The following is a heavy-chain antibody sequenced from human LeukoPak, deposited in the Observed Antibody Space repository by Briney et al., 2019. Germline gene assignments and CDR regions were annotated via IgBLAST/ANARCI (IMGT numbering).Heavy chain of an antibody. Sequence: ASVKVSCKASGYTFTGYYMHWVRQAPGQGLEWMGWINPNSGGTNYAQKFQGRVTMTRDTSISTAYMELSRLRSDDTAVYYCARAHYDILTGYYNAPYFDYWGQGTLVTVSS. V-gene: IGHV1-2*02. D-gene: IGHD3-9*01. CDR1: GYTFTGYY. CDR2: INPNSGGT. J-gene: IGHJ4*02. CDR3: ARAHYDILTGYYNAPYFDY.